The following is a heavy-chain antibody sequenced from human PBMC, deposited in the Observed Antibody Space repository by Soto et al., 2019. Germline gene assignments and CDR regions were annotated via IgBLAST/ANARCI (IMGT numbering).Heavy chain of an antibody. Sequence: GASVKVSCKASGGTFSSYAISWVRQAPGQGLEWMGGIIPIFGTANYAQKFQGRVTITRDTSASTAYMELSSLRSEDTAVYYCARVPRRYYDSSGYRDAFDIWGQGTMVTVSS. D-gene: IGHD3-22*01. J-gene: IGHJ3*02. CDR3: ARVPRRYYDSSGYRDAFDI. CDR1: GGTFSSYA. CDR2: IIPIFGTA. V-gene: IGHV1-69*05.